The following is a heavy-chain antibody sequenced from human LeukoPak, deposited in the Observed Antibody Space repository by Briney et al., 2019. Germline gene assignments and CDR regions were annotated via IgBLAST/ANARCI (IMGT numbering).Heavy chain of an antibody. CDR3: AKLGWGEWSHDAFDI. D-gene: IGHD3-16*01. CDR1: GFTFSSYA. V-gene: IGHV3-23*01. CDR2: ISGSGGST. Sequence: GGSLRLSCAASGFTFSSYAMSWVRQAPGKGLEWVSAISGSGGSTYYADSVKGRFTISRDNSKNTLFLQMKSLRAEDTAVYYCAKLGWGEWSHDAFDIWGQGTMVTVSS. J-gene: IGHJ3*02.